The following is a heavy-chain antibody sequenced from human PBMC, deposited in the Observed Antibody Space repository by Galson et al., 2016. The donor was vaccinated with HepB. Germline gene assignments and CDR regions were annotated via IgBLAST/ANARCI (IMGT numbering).Heavy chain of an antibody. CDR3: ARSKRGYGAYDSLDY. CDR1: GFSLSTSGMC. Sequence: PALVKPTQTLTLTCTFSGFSLSTSGMCVNWIRQSPGKALEWLALIDWDDDKYYSASLETRLTISKDDSKNQVILTLTNMATVDTATYYCARSKRGYGAYDSLDYWGQGTLVTVAS. J-gene: IGHJ4*02. V-gene: IGHV2-70*01. D-gene: IGHD5-12*01. CDR2: IDWDDDK.